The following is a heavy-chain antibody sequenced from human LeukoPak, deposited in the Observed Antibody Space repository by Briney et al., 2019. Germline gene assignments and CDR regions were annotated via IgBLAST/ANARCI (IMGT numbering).Heavy chain of an antibody. Sequence: SQTLSLTCTVSAGSISSGSYYWSWIRQPAGKGLEWIGRIYTSGSTNYNPSLKSRVTISVDTSKNQFSLKLSSVTAADTAVYYCARAFHDFWTDSHNAFDIWGQGTMVTVSS. J-gene: IGHJ3*02. V-gene: IGHV4-61*02. D-gene: IGHD3-3*01. CDR1: AGSISSGSYY. CDR2: IYTSGST. CDR3: ARAFHDFWTDSHNAFDI.